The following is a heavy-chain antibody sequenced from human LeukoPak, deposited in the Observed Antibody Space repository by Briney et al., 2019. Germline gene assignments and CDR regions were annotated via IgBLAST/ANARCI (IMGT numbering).Heavy chain of an antibody. CDR2: IWYDGRNK. J-gene: IGHJ6*02. D-gene: IGHD3-3*01. CDR1: GFTFSSYG. V-gene: IGHV3-33*01. Sequence: PGGSLRLSCAASGFTFSSYGMHWVRQAPGKGLEWVAVIWYDGRNKYYADSVKGRFTISRDNSKNTLYLQMNRLRAEDTAVYYCARGYRYYDFWSGYGMDVWGQGTTVTVSS. CDR3: ARGYRYYDFWSGYGMDV.